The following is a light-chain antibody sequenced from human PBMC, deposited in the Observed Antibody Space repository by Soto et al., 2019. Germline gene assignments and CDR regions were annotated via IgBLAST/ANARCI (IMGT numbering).Light chain of an antibody. Sequence: DIQMAQSPSSLSASVGDRVTITCRASQSISSYLNWYQQKPGKAPKLLIYAAYSLQSGVPSRFRGSGSGTDFTLTISSLQPEDFATFDCQQSYSTPVTFGPGTKVDIK. J-gene: IGKJ3*01. CDR1: QSISSY. CDR2: AAY. CDR3: QQSYSTPVT. V-gene: IGKV1-39*01.